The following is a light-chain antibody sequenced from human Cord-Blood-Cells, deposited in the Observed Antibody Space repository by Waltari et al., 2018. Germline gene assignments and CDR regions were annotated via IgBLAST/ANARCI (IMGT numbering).Light chain of an antibody. Sequence: DIQMTQSPSTLSASVEDRVTITCRASQSISSWLAWYQQKQGKAPKLLIYDASSLESGVTSRFSGSGSVTEFTLTISSLQPDDFATYYCQQYKSYSWTVGQGTQVEIK. CDR3: QQYKSYSWT. V-gene: IGKV1-5*01. CDR2: DAS. CDR1: QSISSW. J-gene: IGKJ1*01.